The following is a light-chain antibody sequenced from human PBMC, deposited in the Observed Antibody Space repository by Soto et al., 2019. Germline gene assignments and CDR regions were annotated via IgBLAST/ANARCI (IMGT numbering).Light chain of an antibody. CDR1: SSDVGGYNY. CDR2: EVN. CDR3: SSYTVTSITLYV. J-gene: IGLJ1*01. Sequence: QSALTQPASVSGSPGQSITISCTGTSSDVGGYNYVSWYQQHPGKAPKLMIYEVNNRPSGVSSRFSGSKSGNTASLTISGLQAEDEADYYCSSYTVTSITLYVFGTGTKLPV. V-gene: IGLV2-14*01.